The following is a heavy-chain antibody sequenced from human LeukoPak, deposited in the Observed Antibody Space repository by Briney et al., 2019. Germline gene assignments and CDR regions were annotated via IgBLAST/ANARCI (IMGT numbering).Heavy chain of an antibody. CDR1: GFTFSSYE. CDR3: ARDRRYSYGLGGDY. CDR2: ISSGGSTI. D-gene: IGHD5-18*01. V-gene: IGHV3-48*03. Sequence: GGSLRLYCAASGFTFSSYEMNWVRQASGKGLEWVSYISSGGSTIYYADSVKGRFTISRDNAKNSLYLQMNSLRAEDTAVYYCARDRRYSYGLGGDYWGQGTLVTVSS. J-gene: IGHJ4*02.